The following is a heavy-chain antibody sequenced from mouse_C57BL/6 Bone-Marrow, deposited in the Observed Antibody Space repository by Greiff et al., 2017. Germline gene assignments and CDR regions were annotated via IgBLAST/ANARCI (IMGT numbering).Heavy chain of an antibody. Sequence: EVKLMESEGGLVQPGSSMKLSCTASGFTFSDYYMAWVRQVPEKGLEWVANINYDGSSTYYLDSLKSRFIISRDNAKNILYLQMSSLKSEDTATYYGARERGYGSSYWYFDVWGTGTTVTVSS. J-gene: IGHJ1*03. CDR3: ARERGYGSSYWYFDV. V-gene: IGHV5-16*01. CDR2: INYDGSST. CDR1: GFTFSDYY. D-gene: IGHD1-1*01.